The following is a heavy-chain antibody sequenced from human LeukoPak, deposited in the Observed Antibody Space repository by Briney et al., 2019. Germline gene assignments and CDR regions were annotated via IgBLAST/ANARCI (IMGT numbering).Heavy chain of an antibody. V-gene: IGHV3-53*01. CDR3: ARYDFILISYFDL. CDR1: GFTVSNNY. J-gene: IGHJ2*01. D-gene: IGHD3-3*01. CDR2: IYSDGTT. Sequence: PGGSLRLPCAASGFTVSNNYMSWVRQAPGKKLEWVSDIYSDGTTFYADFVKGRFTISRDNSKNTLYLQMNSLRAEDTAVYHCARYDFILISYFDLWGRGALVTVSS.